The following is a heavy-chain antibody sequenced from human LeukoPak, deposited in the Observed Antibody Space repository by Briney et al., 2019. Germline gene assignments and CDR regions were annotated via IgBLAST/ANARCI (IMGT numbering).Heavy chain of an antibody. CDR3: ARAVAGHTDFDY. D-gene: IGHD6-19*01. J-gene: IGHJ4*02. V-gene: IGHV1-2*02. Sequence: GASVKVSCKASGFTFTGYYVHWVRQAPGQGLEWMGWINLNSGGTNYAQKFQGRVTVTRDTSISTAYMELSRLRSDDTAVYYCARAVAGHTDFDYWGQGTLVTVSS. CDR1: GFTFTGYY. CDR2: INLNSGGT.